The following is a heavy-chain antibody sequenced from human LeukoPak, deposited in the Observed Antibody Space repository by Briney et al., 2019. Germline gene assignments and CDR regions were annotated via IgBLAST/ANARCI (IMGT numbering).Heavy chain of an antibody. Sequence: SVKVSCTASGGTFSSYAISWARQAPGQGLEWMGGIIPIFGTANYAQKFQGRVTITTDESTSTAYMELSSLRSEDTAVYYCARTNGVRAAGLCLGYWGQGTLVTVSS. D-gene: IGHD6-13*01. CDR2: IIPIFGTA. V-gene: IGHV1-69*05. CDR1: GGTFSSYA. J-gene: IGHJ4*02. CDR3: ARTNGVRAAGLCLGY.